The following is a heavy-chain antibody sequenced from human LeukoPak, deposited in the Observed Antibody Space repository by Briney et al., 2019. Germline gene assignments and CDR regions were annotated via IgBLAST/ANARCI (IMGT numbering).Heavy chain of an antibody. Sequence: GGSLRLSCEASGFSFTNTWMSWVRQAPGKGLEWVGRVKSKADDGTTDYAAPVHGRFTISRDDSKNALSLQMNSLKTEDTAVYYCATEGGSGSYYGDDAFDMWGQGTMVTVSS. J-gene: IGHJ3*02. D-gene: IGHD3-10*01. V-gene: IGHV3-15*01. CDR1: GFSFTNTW. CDR2: VKSKADDGTT. CDR3: ATEGGSGSYYGDDAFDM.